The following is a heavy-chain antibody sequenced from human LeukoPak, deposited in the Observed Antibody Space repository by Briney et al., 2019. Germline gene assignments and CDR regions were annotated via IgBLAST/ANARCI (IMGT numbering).Heavy chain of an antibody. CDR2: INPNSGGT. D-gene: IGHD1-26*01. V-gene: IGHV1-2*06. CDR3: ARGAKWELLAYFQH. J-gene: IGHJ1*01. CDR1: GYTFTGYY. Sequence: ASVKVSCKASGYTFTGYYMHWVRQAPGQGLEWMGRINPNSGGTNYAQKFQGRVTMTRDTSISTAYMELGRLRSDDTAVYYCARGAKWELLAYFQHWGQGTLVTVSS.